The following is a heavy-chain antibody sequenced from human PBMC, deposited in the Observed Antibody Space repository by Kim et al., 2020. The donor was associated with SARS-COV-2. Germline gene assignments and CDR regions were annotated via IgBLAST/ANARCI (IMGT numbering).Heavy chain of an antibody. CDR3: AIVGGGGGSCYHY. J-gene: IGHJ4*02. D-gene: IGHD2-15*01. Sequence: SETLSLTCAVYGGSFSGYYWSWIRQPPGKGLEWIGEINHSGSTNYNPSLKSRVTISVDTSKNQFSLKLSSVTAADTAVYYCAIVGGGGGSCYHYWGQGTLVTVSS. CDR2: INHSGST. CDR1: GGSFSGYY. V-gene: IGHV4-34*01.